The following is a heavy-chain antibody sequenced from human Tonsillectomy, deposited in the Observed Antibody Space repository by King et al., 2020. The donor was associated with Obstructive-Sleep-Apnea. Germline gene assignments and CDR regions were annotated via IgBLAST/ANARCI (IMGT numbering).Heavy chain of an antibody. D-gene: IGHD3-10*01. CDR2: IRSKGYGGTI. CDR3: SRGYYGSGTYYYDDY. V-gene: IGHV3-49*03. CDR1: GFTFGDYA. J-gene: IGHJ4*02. Sequence: VQLVESGGGLVHPGRSLRLSCTASGFTFGDYAMSWFRQAPGKGLEWVGFIRSKGYGGTIEYAASVRGRFTISRDDSKSIAYLQMNSLKTEDTAVYYCSRGYYGSGTYYYDDYWGQGTLVTVSS.